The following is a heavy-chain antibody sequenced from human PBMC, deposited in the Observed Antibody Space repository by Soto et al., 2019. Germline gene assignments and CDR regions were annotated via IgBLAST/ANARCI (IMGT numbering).Heavy chain of an antibody. Sequence: SETLSLTCTVSGGSISSYYWSWIRQPPGKGLEWIGYIYYSGSTNYNPSLKSRATISVDTSKNQFSLKLSSVTAADTAVYYCARIVVPAALTEWGQGTLVTVSS. D-gene: IGHD2-2*01. J-gene: IGHJ4*02. CDR2: IYYSGST. V-gene: IGHV4-59*08. CDR3: ARIVVPAALTE. CDR1: GGSISSYY.